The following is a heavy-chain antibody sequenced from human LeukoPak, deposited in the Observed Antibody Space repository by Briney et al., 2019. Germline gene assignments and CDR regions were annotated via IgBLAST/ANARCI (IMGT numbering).Heavy chain of an antibody. CDR2: IYTSGST. V-gene: IGHV4-61*02. Sequence: PSETLSLTCTVSGGSISSGSYYWSWIRQPAGKGLEWIGRIYTSGSTNYNPSLKSRVTISVDTSKNQFSLKLSSVTAADTAVYYCAREFTGYSSWIVLWHFDLWGRGTLVTVSS. D-gene: IGHD6-6*01. CDR3: AREFTGYSSWIVLWHFDL. J-gene: IGHJ2*01. CDR1: GGSISSGSYY.